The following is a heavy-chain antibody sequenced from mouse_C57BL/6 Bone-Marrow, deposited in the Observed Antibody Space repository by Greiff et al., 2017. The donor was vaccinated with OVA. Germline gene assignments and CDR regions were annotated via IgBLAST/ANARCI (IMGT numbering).Heavy chain of an antibody. D-gene: IGHD1-1*01. Sequence: VQLQQSGPELVKPGASVKISCKASGYTFTDYYMNWVKQSHGKSLEWIGDINPNNGGTSYNQKFKGKATLTVDKSSSTAYMELRSLTSEDSAVYYCARWVLLRWPVIAYWGQGTLVTVSA. CDR2: INPNNGGT. V-gene: IGHV1-26*01. J-gene: IGHJ3*01. CDR3: ARWVLLRWPVIAY. CDR1: GYTFTDYY.